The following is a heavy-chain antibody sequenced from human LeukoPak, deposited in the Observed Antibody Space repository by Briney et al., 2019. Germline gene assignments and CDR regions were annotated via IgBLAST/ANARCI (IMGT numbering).Heavy chain of an antibody. D-gene: IGHD2-21*01. Sequence: PSETLSLTCTVSGGSISSYYWSWIRQPPGKGLEWIGYIYTSGSTNYNPSLKSRVTISVDTSKNQFSLKLSSVTAADTAVYYCARHIAGDLIGYFDYWGQGTLVTVSS. J-gene: IGHJ4*02. CDR3: ARHIAGDLIGYFDY. V-gene: IGHV4-4*09. CDR1: GGSISSYY. CDR2: IYTSGST.